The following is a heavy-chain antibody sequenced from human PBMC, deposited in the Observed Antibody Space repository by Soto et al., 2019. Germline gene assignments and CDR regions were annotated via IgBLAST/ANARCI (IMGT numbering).Heavy chain of an antibody. CDR2: ILEGDGST. CDR1: GFTISTHA. J-gene: IGHJ1*01. V-gene: IGHV3-23*01. Sequence: EVELLQSGGGLVLPGGSLRLSCAASGFTISTHAMGWVRQAPGKGLEWVASILEGDGSTYYGDSVMGRFTISRDYSKNTMFLQMNSLRVEDTAVYYCAKDGPESSRSTFYFPHWGQGSRVTVSS. CDR3: AKDGPESSRSTFYFPH. D-gene: IGHD6-13*01.